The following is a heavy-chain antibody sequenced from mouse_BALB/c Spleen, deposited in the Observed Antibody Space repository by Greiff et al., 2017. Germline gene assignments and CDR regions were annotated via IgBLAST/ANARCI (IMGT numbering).Heavy chain of an antibody. CDR3: ARRADDYDSFAY. Sequence: EVHLVESGGDLVKPGGSLKLSCAASGFTFSSYGMSWVRQTPDKRLEWVATISSGGSYTYYPDSVKGRFTISRDNAKNTLYLQMSSLKSEDTAMYYCARRADDYDSFAYWGQGTLVTVSA. CDR1: GFTFSSYG. J-gene: IGHJ3*01. V-gene: IGHV5-6*01. D-gene: IGHD2-4*01. CDR2: ISSGGSYT.